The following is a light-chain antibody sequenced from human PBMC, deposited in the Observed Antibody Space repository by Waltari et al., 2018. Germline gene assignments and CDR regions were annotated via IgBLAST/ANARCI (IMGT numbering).Light chain of an antibody. CDR2: DNI. CDR1: DIENKV. CDR3: QLWESAGGHPV. V-gene: IGLV3-21*03. Sequence: SYVLTQPPSLSVAPGRTATFTWGGDDIENKVVNWYQKRPGQAPVLVLYDNIDRPSGIPDRFSGSNARNKATLTITSVEVGDEADYYCQLWESAGGHPVFGGGTTLTVL. J-gene: IGLJ2*01.